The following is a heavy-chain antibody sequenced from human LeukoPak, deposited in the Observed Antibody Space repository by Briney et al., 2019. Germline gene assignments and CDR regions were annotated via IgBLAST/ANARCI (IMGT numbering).Heavy chain of an antibody. J-gene: IGHJ4*02. CDR1: GFTFSSYW. V-gene: IGHV3-74*01. Sequence: GGSLRLSCAASGFTFSSYWMHWVRQAPGKGLVWVSRINSDGSSTSYADSVKGRFTISRDNAKNTLYLQMNSLRAEDTAVYHCARVRTTGTALDYWGQGTLVTVSS. CDR3: ARVRTTGTALDY. D-gene: IGHD1-1*01. CDR2: INSDGSST.